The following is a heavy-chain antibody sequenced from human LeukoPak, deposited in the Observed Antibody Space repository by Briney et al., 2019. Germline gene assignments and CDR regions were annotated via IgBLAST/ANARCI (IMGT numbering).Heavy chain of an antibody. J-gene: IGHJ6*02. CDR3: ARSDSSSWYPGYYYYYYGMDV. CDR2: IYSGGTT. V-gene: IGHV3-66*01. CDR1: GFTVSFNY. Sequence: PGGSLRLSCSASGFTVSFNYMTWVRQAPGKGLEWVSVIYSGGTTNYADSVKGRFTISRDSSKNTLYLQMGSLRAEDMAVYYCARSDSSSWYPGYYYYYYGMDVWGQGTTVTVSS. D-gene: IGHD6-13*01.